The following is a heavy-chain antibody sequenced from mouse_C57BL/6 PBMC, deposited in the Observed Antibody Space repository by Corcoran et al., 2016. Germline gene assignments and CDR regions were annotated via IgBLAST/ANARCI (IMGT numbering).Heavy chain of an antibody. V-gene: IGHV5-9-4*01. J-gene: IGHJ4*01. D-gene: IGHD1-1*02. CDR3: AREANGVWPNFDY. CDR2: IWDDGSKK. Sequence: VQLVESGGGVVQPGRSLRLSCAASGFTFSSYGKPWVRRAPGKGLGWVAVIWDDGSKKYYADSVKGRFTISRDNSKNTLYLQRNSLRAEDTAVYYCAREANGVWPNFDYWGQGTLVTVSS. CDR1: GFTFSSYG.